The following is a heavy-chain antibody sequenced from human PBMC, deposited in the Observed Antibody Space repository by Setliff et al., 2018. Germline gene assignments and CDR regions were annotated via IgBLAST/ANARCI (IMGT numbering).Heavy chain of an antibody. CDR2: IRSKAYGGTT. J-gene: IGHJ4*02. CDR1: GFTFGDYA. Sequence: GVSLRLSCTASGFTFGDYAMSWVRQAPGKGLEWVGFIRSKAYGGTTEYAASVKGRFTISRDDSKSIAYLQMNSLKTEDTAVYYCTRDLGSSGWYLDYWGQGTLVTVSS. V-gene: IGHV3-49*04. CDR3: TRDLGSSGWYLDY. D-gene: IGHD6-19*01.